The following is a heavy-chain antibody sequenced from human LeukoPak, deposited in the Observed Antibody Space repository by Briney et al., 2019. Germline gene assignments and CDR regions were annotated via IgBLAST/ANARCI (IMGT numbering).Heavy chain of an antibody. J-gene: IGHJ4*02. Sequence: ASVKVSCKAFGYTFTSNYMHWVRQAPGQGPEWMGVINPSGGRTSYAQKFQGRVTMTRDMSTSTVYMELSSLRSEDTAVYYCARGLAAAGKGYFDYWGQGTLVTVSS. CDR2: INPSGGRT. CDR3: ARGLAAAGKGYFDY. V-gene: IGHV1-46*01. D-gene: IGHD6-13*01. CDR1: GYTFTSNY.